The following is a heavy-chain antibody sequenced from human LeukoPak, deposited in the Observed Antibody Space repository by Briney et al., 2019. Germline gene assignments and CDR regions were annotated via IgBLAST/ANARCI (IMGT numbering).Heavy chain of an antibody. D-gene: IGHD3-22*01. V-gene: IGHV4-34*01. CDR2: INHSGST. CDR1: GGSFSGYY. Sequence: KPSETLSLTCAVYGGSFSGYYWSWIRQPPGKGLEWIGEINHSGSTNYNPSLKSRVTISVDTSKNQFSLKLSSVTAADTAVYYCASGYDSGGYYHYWGQGTLVTVSS. J-gene: IGHJ4*02. CDR3: ASGYDSGGYYHY.